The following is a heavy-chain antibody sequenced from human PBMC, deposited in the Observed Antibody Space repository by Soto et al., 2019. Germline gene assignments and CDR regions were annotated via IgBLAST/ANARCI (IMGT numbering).Heavy chain of an antibody. CDR2: IWHDGSQK. Sequence: QVQLVESGGGVVQPERSLRLSCVATGFTFSDYGIHWVRQAPGRGLEWVAVIWHDGSQKYLADSVRGRFTISRDNSKNTVYLQMNSLRAEDTAVYYCEGRVEPVHVWGQGTMVTVSS. CDR3: EGRVEPVHV. D-gene: IGHD3-10*01. V-gene: IGHV3-33*01. CDR1: GFTFSDYG. J-gene: IGHJ3*01.